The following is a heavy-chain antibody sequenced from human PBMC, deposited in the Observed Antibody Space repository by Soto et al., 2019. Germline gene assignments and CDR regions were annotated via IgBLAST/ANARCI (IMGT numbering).Heavy chain of an antibody. V-gene: IGHV3-30*18. J-gene: IGHJ4*02. Sequence: PGGSLRLSCAVSGFTFSNYGMHWVRQAPGKGLEWVAVISYDGTNKYIADSVKGRFTISRDNSKNTLYLQMNSLRTEDTAVYYCVKVGHLEPGNLEWLSYFDYWGQGTLVTVSS. CDR1: GFTFSNYG. CDR2: ISYDGTNK. CDR3: VKVGHLEPGNLEWLSYFDY. D-gene: IGHD3-3*01.